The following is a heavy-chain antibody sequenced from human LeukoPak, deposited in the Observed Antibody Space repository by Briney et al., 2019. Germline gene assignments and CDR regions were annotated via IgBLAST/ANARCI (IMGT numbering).Heavy chain of an antibody. J-gene: IGHJ4*02. CDR3: ARTFRESYYDFWSGYSTLDY. CDR2: INHSGST. D-gene: IGHD3-3*01. Sequence: SETLSLTCAVYGGSFSGYYWSWIRQPPGKGLEWIGEINHSGSTNYNPSLKSRVTISVDTSKNQFSLKLSSVTAADTAVCYCARTFRESYYDFWSGYSTLDYWGQGTLVTVSS. V-gene: IGHV4-34*01. CDR1: GGSFSGYY.